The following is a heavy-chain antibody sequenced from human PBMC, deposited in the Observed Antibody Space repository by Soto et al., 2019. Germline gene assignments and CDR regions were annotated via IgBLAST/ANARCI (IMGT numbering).Heavy chain of an antibody. CDR3: ARGRPPYSSSWYPGYFDY. CDR1: GGSISSGDYY. J-gene: IGHJ4*02. CDR2: IYYSGST. V-gene: IGHV4-30-4*01. Sequence: SETLSLTCTDSGGSISSGDYYWSWIRQPPGKGLEWIGYIYYSGSTYYNPSLKSRVTISVDTSKNQFSLKLSSETAADTAVYYCARGRPPYSSSWYPGYFDYWGQGTLVTVSS. D-gene: IGHD6-13*01.